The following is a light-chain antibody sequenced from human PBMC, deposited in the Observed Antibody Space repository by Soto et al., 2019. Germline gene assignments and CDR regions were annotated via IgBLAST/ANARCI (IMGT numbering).Light chain of an antibody. CDR1: QGVGTY. Sequence: VLTQSPVTLSLSPGERVTLSCRASQGVGTYVAWYQVRGGQAPRLLISGASKRATGIPDRINGGGSGADFTLTINSLKSEDSGVYFCQQGGNWPVTFGQGTRVEIK. V-gene: IGKV3D-11*01. J-gene: IGKJ5*01. CDR2: GAS. CDR3: QQGGNWPVT.